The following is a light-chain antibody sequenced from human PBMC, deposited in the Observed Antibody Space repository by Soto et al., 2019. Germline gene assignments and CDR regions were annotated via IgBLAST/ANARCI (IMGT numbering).Light chain of an antibody. J-gene: IGLJ1*01. CDR3: SSYMSTSRYV. CDR1: SSDVGGYNY. CDR2: EVI. V-gene: IGLV2-14*01. Sequence: QSALTQPASVSGSPGQSITISCTGTSSDVGGYNYVSWYQQPPGTAPKLIIYEVINRPSGVPARFSGSKSGNTASLTISGLQAEDEADYYCSSYMSTSRYVFGAGTKVTVL.